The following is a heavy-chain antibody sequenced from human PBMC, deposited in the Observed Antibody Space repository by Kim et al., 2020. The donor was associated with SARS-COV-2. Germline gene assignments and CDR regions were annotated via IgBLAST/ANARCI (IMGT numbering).Heavy chain of an antibody. D-gene: IGHD2-15*01. J-gene: IGHJ4*02. CDR3: ARPRGFYCSGGSCYRFDY. CDR2: INPNSGGT. Sequence: ASVKVSCKASGYTFTGYYMHWVRQAPGQGLEWMGWINPNSGGTNYAQKFQGRVTMTRDTSISTAYMELSRLRSDDTAVYYCARPRGFYCSGGSCYRFDYWGQGTLVTVSS. V-gene: IGHV1-2*02. CDR1: GYTFTGYY.